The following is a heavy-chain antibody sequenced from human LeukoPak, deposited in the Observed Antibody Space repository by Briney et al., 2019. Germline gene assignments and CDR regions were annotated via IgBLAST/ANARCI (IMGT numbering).Heavy chain of an antibody. J-gene: IGHJ4*01. V-gene: IGHV3-23*01. D-gene: IGHD2-8*01. CDR1: GFTFSSYA. Sequence: GGSLRLSCAASGFTFSSYAMSWVRQAPGKGLEWVSAISGSGGSTYYADSVKGRFTISRDNSKNTLYLQMNSLRAEDTAVYYCAKTSQYCTNGVCYRPYPDYWGQGTLVTVSS. CDR3: AKTSQYCTNGVCYRPYPDY. CDR2: ISGSGGST.